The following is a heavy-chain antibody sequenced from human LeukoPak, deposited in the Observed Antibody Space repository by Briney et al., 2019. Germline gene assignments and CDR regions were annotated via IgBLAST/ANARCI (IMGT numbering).Heavy chain of an antibody. CDR2: FDPEDGET. CDR1: GYTLTELS. D-gene: IGHD6-25*01. J-gene: IGHJ6*02. V-gene: IGHV1-24*01. Sequence: ASVKVSYKVSGYTLTELSMHWVRQAPGKGLEWMGGFDPEDGETIYAQKFQGRVTMTEDTSTDTAYMELSSLRSEDTAVYYCATAERDSSAIKTKYYYYYGMDVWGQGTTVTVSS. CDR3: ATAERDSSAIKTKYYYYYGMDV.